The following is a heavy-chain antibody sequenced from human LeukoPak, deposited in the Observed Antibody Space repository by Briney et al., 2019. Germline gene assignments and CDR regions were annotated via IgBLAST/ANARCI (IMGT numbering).Heavy chain of an antibody. CDR2: ISGSGGST. CDR1: GFTFSSYA. V-gene: IGHV3-23*01. CDR3: AKANMVRGVTLKFDC. Sequence: GGSLRLSCAASGFTFSSYAMSWVHQAPGKGLEWASAISGSGGSTYYADSVKGRFTISRDNSKNTLYLQMNSLRAEDTAVYYCAKANMVRGVTLKFDCWGQGTLVTVSS. J-gene: IGHJ4*02. D-gene: IGHD3-10*01.